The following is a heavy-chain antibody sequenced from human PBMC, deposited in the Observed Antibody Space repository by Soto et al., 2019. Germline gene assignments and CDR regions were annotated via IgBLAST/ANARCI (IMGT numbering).Heavy chain of an antibody. CDR3: TRGAPRVQWFDP. CDR1: GAAASSGTCY. V-gene: IGHV4-61*01. Sequence: LSGTFTVSGAAASSGTCYWSWIREPAGKGLGWIGHIYFTGSTNYNPCLKSRVTMSLDTSMNQFSLKLSSVTAADTAVYYCTRGAPRVQWFDPWGLGTLVTVSS. J-gene: IGHJ5*02. CDR2: IYFTGST.